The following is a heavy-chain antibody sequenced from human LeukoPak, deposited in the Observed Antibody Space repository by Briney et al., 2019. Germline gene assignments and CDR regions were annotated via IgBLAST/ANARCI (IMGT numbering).Heavy chain of an antibody. CDR3: ARRIAAAVDAFDI. CDR1: GFTFSSYW. V-gene: IGHV3-21*01. CDR2: ISSSSSYI. D-gene: IGHD6-13*01. Sequence: PGGSLRLSCAASGFTFSSYWMSWVRQAPGKGLEWVSSISSSSSYIYYADSVKGRFTISRDNAKNSLYLQMNSLRAEDTAVYYCARRIAAAVDAFDIWGQGTMVTVSS. J-gene: IGHJ3*02.